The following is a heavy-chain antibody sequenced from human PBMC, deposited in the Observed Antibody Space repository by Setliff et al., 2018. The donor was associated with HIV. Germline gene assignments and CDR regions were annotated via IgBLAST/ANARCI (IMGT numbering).Heavy chain of an antibody. D-gene: IGHD1-26*01. Sequence: PSETLSLTCTVSGGSISSSSYYWGWIRQPPGKGLEWIGSIYYSGSTYSNPSLKSRVTISADTSKNQISLKLNSVTAADTAAYYCARGIGPLPNWENFYYSMDVWGKGTTVTVSS. CDR1: GGSISSSSYY. CDR3: ARGIGPLPNWENFYYSMDV. V-gene: IGHV4-39*01. CDR2: IYYSGST. J-gene: IGHJ6*03.